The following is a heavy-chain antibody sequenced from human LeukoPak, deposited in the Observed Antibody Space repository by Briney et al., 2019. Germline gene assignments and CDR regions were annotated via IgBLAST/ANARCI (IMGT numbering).Heavy chain of an antibody. V-gene: IGHV4-59*01. J-gene: IGHJ6*03. CDR3: ARVLQNYYHMDV. CDR1: GFSINSYY. D-gene: IGHD3-3*01. CDR2: IYDNGSA. Sequence: PSETLSLTCTVSGFSINSYYWRWIRQPPGKGLEWIGFIYDNGSANYKSSLKSRVTMTVDTSKNQFSLKLNSVTAADTAVHYCARVLQNYYHMDVWGKGTTVTVSS.